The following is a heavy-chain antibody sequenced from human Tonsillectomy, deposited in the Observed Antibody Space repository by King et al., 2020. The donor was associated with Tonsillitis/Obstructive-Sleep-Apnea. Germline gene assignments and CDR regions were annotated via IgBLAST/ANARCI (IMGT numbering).Heavy chain of an antibody. Sequence: VQLVESGAEVKKPGASVKVSCTASGYTFTGYYMHWGRQAPGQGLEWMGWINPNSGDTNYAQKFQGRVTMTRDTSISTAYMEVSRLRSDDTAVYYCARDLRGYSYGADSYYFDYWGQGTLVTVSS. J-gene: IGHJ4*02. CDR1: GYTFTGYY. CDR2: INPNSGDT. V-gene: IGHV1-2*02. CDR3: ARDLRGYSYGADSYYFDY. D-gene: IGHD5-18*01.